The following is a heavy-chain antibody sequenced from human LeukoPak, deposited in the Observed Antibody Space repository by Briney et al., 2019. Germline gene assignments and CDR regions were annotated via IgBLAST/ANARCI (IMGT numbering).Heavy chain of an antibody. J-gene: IGHJ4*02. Sequence: PGGSLRLSCGVTGFTFSNEWMHWVRQAPGKGLEWVALINQDGSAKQYVDSVKGRFTISRDNAKNSVYLQINSLRVEDTAVYYCVRLPRSNSVYWGQGTQVTVSS. V-gene: IGHV3-7*01. D-gene: IGHD1-26*01. CDR3: VRLPRSNSVY. CDR1: GFTFSNEW. CDR2: INQDGSAK.